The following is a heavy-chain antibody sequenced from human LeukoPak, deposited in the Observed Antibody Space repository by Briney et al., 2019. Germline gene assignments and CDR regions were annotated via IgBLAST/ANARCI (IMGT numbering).Heavy chain of an antibody. CDR3: AKVARQGWELLSYYFDY. D-gene: IGHD2-21*02. Sequence: GGSLRLSCAASGFTFSNYGMHWVRQAPGKGLEWVAVISSDGRKKYYVDSVKGRFTISRDNSKNTLFLQMNSLRPEDTAVFYCAKVARQGWELLSYYFDYWGQGTLVTVSA. V-gene: IGHV3-30*18. CDR1: GFTFSNYG. CDR2: ISSDGRKK. J-gene: IGHJ4*02.